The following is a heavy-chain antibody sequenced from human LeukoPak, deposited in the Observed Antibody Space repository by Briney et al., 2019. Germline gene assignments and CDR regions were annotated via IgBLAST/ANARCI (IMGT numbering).Heavy chain of an antibody. D-gene: IGHD2-15*01. CDR3: ARDKRYCSSGRCWGIQFGP. V-gene: IGHV3-66*01. CDR2: IYRGGDT. CDR1: GFTVSTNY. J-gene: IGHJ5*02. Sequence: GGSLRLSCVASGFTVSTNYMSWVRQTPGKGPEWISIIYRGGDTYYADSVKGRFTISRDNSKNTLYLQMNRLRVEDTAVYYCARDKRYCSSGRCWGIQFGPWGQGTLVIVSS.